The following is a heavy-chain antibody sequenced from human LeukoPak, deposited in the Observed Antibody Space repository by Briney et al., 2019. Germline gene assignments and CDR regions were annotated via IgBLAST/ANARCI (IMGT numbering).Heavy chain of an antibody. D-gene: IGHD2-15*01. Sequence: PGGSLRLSCAASGFTFSSYGMHWVRQAPGKGLEWVAVIWYGGSNKYYADSVKGRFTISRDNSKNTLYLQMNSLRAEDTAVYYCARDSTYSSGSRFYDRFDYWGQGTLVTVSS. CDR1: GFTFSSYG. V-gene: IGHV3-33*08. J-gene: IGHJ4*02. CDR3: ARDSTYSSGSRFYDRFDY. CDR2: IWYGGSNK.